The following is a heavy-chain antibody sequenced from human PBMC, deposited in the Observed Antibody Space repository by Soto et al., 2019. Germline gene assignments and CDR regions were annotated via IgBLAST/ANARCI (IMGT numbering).Heavy chain of an antibody. Sequence: GASVKVSCKASGYTFTSYAMHWVRQAPGQRLEWMGWINAGNGNTKYSQKFQGRVTIIRDTSASTAYMELSSLRSDDTAVYYCATGLHYEWSLQFWGQGTMVTVSS. J-gene: IGHJ3*01. V-gene: IGHV1-3*01. D-gene: IGHD3-22*01. CDR1: GYTFTSYA. CDR2: INAGNGNT. CDR3: ATGLHYEWSLQF.